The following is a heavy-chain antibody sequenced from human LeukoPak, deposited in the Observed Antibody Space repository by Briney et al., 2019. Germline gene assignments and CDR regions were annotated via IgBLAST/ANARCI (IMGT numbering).Heavy chain of an antibody. V-gene: IGHV1-8*01. D-gene: IGHD2-15*01. CDR3: ARGAPGSYCSGGSCPYFDY. CDR2: VNPNSGHT. J-gene: IGHJ4*02. Sequence: ASVKVSCKASGYTFTSYDINWVRQATGQGLEWMGWVNPNSGHTGYAQKFQGRVTMTRNTSISTAYMELSSLRSEDTAVYYCARGAPGSYCSGGSCPYFDYWGQGTLVSVAS. CDR1: GYTFTSYD.